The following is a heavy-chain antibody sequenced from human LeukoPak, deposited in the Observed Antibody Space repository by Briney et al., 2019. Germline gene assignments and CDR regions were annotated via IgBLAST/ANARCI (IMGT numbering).Heavy chain of an antibody. CDR3: ARDLSLNDY. V-gene: IGHV3-21*01. CDR2: ISSSSTHI. CDR1: GFTFSSYS. D-gene: IGHD3-3*02. Sequence: PGGSLRLSCAASGFTFSSYSMNWVRQAPGKGLEWVSSISSSSTHIYCADSVKGRFTISRDNAKNSLYLQMNSLRAEDTAVYYCARDLSLNDYWGQGTLVTVSS. J-gene: IGHJ4*02.